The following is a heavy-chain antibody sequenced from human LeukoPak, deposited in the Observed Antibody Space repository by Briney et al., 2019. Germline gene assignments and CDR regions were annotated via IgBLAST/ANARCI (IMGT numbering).Heavy chain of an antibody. CDR3: AGVAGSIDY. CDR2: MNPNSGYT. CDR1: GYTFTTYD. Sequence: GASVKVSCKASGYTFTTYDINWVRQATGQGLEWMGWMNPNSGYTGYAQKFQGRVTITRDTSISTAYMELSSLRSEDTAVYYCAGVAGSIDYWGQGTLVTVSS. J-gene: IGHJ4*02. V-gene: IGHV1-8*03. D-gene: IGHD6-19*01.